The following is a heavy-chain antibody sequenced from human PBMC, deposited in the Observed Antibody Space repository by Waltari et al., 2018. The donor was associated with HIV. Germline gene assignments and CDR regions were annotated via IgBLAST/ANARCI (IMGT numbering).Heavy chain of an antibody. CDR3: ARPGAPGYGLDV. Sequence: EMQLVESGGGLVQPGGSLRLSCEASGLPFADSCMTWVRQPPGKGLGLEWVANIWPDGTHKYYVDSLEGRFTISRDNAKNSVSLQMSSLRAEDTSVYYCARPGAPGYGLDVWGQGTTVTVSS. CDR2: IWPDGTHK. V-gene: IGHV3-7*01. J-gene: IGHJ6*02. CDR1: GLPFADSC.